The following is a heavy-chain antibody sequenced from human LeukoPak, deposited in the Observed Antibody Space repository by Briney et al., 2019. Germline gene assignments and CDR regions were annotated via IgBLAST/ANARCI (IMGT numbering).Heavy chain of an antibody. CDR1: GGSISRYY. Sequence: SETLSLTCTVSGGSISRYYWSWIRQPPGKGLEWIGYIYYSGSTNYNPSLTSRVTISVDTSKNQCSLKLSSVTAADTAVYYCARTDYYDSSGYPYWGQGTLVTVSS. D-gene: IGHD3-22*01. CDR3: ARTDYYDSSGYPY. J-gene: IGHJ4*02. CDR2: IYYSGST. V-gene: IGHV4-59*01.